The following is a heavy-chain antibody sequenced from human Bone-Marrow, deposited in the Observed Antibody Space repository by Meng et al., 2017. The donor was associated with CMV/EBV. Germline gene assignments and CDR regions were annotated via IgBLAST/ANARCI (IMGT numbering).Heavy chain of an antibody. CDR1: GFTFSSYS. V-gene: IGHV3-21*01. CDR3: ARGDYDSSGHIDY. J-gene: IGHJ4*02. Sequence: GGSLRLSCAASGFTFSSYSMNWVRQAPGKGLEWVSSISSSSSYIYYADSVKGRFTISRDNAKNSLYLQMNSLRAEDTAVYYCARGDYDSSGHIDYWGQGTLVTVSS. D-gene: IGHD3-22*01. CDR2: ISSSSSYI.